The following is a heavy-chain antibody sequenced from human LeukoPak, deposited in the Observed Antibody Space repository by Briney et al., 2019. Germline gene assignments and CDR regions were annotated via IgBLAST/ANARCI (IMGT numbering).Heavy chain of an antibody. D-gene: IGHD2-2*01. CDR3: ASAKSAYQLLPLPSNDAFDI. J-gene: IGHJ3*02. Sequence: GASVKVSCKASGYTFTSYAMHWVRQAPGQRLEWMGWINAGNGNTKYSQKFQGRVTITRDTSASTAYMELSSLRSEDTAVYYCASAKSAYQLLPLPSNDAFDIWGQGTMVTVSS. CDR2: INAGNGNT. CDR1: GYTFTSYA. V-gene: IGHV1-3*01.